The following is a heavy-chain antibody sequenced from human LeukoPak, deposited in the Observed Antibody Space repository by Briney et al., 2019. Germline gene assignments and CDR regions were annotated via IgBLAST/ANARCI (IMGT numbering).Heavy chain of an antibody. CDR1: GFTFSSYG. CDR2: ISYDGSNK. V-gene: IGHV3-30*03. CDR3: ARDSSGPIAGSGC. J-gene: IGHJ4*02. D-gene: IGHD6-19*01. Sequence: PGRSLRLSCAASGFTFSSYGMHWVRQAPGKGLEWVAVISYDGSNKYYADSMKGRFTISRDNSKNTLCLQMNSLRAEDTAVYYCARDSSGPIAGSGCWGQGTLVTVSS.